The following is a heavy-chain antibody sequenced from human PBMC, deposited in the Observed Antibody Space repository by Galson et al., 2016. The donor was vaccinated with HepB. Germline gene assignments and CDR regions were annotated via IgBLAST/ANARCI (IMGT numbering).Heavy chain of an antibody. V-gene: IGHV1-46*01. Sequence: SVKVSCKASGYTFTSSYMHWVRQAPGQGLEWVGVISPTDGRTSYAQKFQGRVTVTRDTSTSTVYMELSSLRSEDTAVYYCPRVLSSCSNGLCSTFDYWGRGTLVTVSS. J-gene: IGHJ4*02. CDR3: PRVLSSCSNGLCSTFDY. D-gene: IGHD2-8*01. CDR2: ISPTDGRT. CDR1: GYTFTSSY.